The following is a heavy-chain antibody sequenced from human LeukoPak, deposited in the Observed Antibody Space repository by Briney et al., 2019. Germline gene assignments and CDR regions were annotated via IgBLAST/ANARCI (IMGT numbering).Heavy chain of an antibody. D-gene: IGHD5-18*01. V-gene: IGHV2-70*04. Sequence: SGPTLVNPTQTLTLTCTFSGFSLSTSGMRVSWIRQPPGKALEWLARIDWDDDKFYSTSLKTRLTISKDTSKSQVVLTMTNMDPVDTATYYCARQDTAMVMDYWGQGTLVTVSS. CDR2: IDWDDDK. J-gene: IGHJ4*02. CDR1: GFSLSTSGMR. CDR3: ARQDTAMVMDY.